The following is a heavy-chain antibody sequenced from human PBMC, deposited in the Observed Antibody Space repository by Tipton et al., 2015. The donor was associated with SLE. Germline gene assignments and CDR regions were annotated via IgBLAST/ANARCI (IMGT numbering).Heavy chain of an antibody. CDR2: IYYSGST. Sequence: TLSLTCTVSGGYISSYYWSWVRQPPGKGLEWTGYIYYSGSTNYNPSLKSRVTISVDTSKNQFSLKVSSVTAADTAVYYCAGESGSGSYYTYWGQGTLVTVSS. D-gene: IGHD3-10*01. J-gene: IGHJ4*02. CDR3: AGESGSGSYYTY. CDR1: GGYISSYY. V-gene: IGHV4-59*01.